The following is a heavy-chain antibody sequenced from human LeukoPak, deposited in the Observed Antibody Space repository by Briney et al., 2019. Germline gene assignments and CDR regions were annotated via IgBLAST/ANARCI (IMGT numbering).Heavy chain of an antibody. CDR2: VWYDGSHK. V-gene: IGHV3-33*01. CDR1: GFTFSNYG. CDR3: ARDRPFGGGYGMDV. Sequence: GGCLRLSCAPSGFTFSNYGIHWVRQAPGEWLEWVADVWYDGSHKYYADSVKGRLSLSRDNSKNTLYLQMNSLRAEDMAVNFYARDRPFGGGYGMDVWGQGTTVTVSS. D-gene: IGHD2/OR15-2a*01. J-gene: IGHJ6*02.